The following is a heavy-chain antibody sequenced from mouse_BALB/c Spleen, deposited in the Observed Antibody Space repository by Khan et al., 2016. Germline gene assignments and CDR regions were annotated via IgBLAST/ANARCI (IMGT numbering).Heavy chain of an antibody. Sequence: EVELVESGGGLVKPGGSLKLSCAASGFTFSSYAMSWVRQTPEKRLEWVASISSGGSSFYPDILKDRFTISRDNSRYILYLQMSSLRSEDASIYYWASKVYYFDYWGQGTTLTVSS. CDR1: GFTFSSYA. CDR2: ISSGGSS. V-gene: IGHV5-6-5*01. CDR3: ASKVYYFDY. J-gene: IGHJ2*01.